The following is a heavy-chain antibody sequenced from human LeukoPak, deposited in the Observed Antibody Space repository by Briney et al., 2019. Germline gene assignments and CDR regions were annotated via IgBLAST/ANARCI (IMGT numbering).Heavy chain of an antibody. V-gene: IGHV4-34*01. D-gene: IGHD2-2*01. CDR1: GGSFSGYY. CDR3: ARDGRTSPNWFDP. Sequence: SETLSLTCAVYGGSFSGYYWSWLRQPPGKGLEWFGEINHSGSTNDHPSLKRRVTISVDTSKNQFSLKLSSVTAADTAVYYCARDGRTSPNWFDPWGQGTLVTVSS. J-gene: IGHJ5*02. CDR2: INHSGST.